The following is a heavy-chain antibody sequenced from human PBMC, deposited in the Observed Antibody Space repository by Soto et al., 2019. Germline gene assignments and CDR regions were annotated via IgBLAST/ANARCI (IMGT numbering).Heavy chain of an antibody. CDR3: AAYAGIAAAGTLMGY. D-gene: IGHD6-13*01. CDR1: GFTFTSSA. CDR2: IVVGSGNT. V-gene: IGHV1-58*01. J-gene: IGHJ4*02. Sequence: GASVKVSCKASGFTFTSSAVQWVRQARGQRLEWIGWIVVGSGNTNYAQKFQERVTITRDMSTSTAYMELSSLRSEDTAVYYCAAYAGIAAAGTLMGYWGQGTLVTVSS.